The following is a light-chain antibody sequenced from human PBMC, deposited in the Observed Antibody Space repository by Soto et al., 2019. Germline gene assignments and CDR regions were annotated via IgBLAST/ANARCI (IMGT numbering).Light chain of an antibody. V-gene: IGKV3D-20*02. Sequence: EIVLTQSPGTLSLSPGERATLSCRASQSVASGHLAWYQQKPGQAPRLLIYAASSRATGIPDRFSGSGSGTDFTLTISSLEPEDFGVYYCQQRSNWPPVTFGGGTKVDI. CDR2: AAS. CDR3: QQRSNWPPVT. CDR1: QSVASGH. J-gene: IGKJ4*01.